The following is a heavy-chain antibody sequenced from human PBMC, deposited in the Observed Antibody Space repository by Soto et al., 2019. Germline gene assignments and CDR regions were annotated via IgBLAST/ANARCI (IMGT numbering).Heavy chain of an antibody. J-gene: IGHJ6*03. V-gene: IGHV4-34*01. CDR1: GGSFSDLH. CDR2: IHHRGYT. Sequence: QVQLQQWGAGLLKPSETLSLTCAVYGGSFSDLHWSWIRQPPGKGLEWIGEIHHRGYTNYNPSLKSRVTMSVDTSQNQFSLKMASVTAADTAVYYCARTHYSMDVWDKGTTVTVSS. CDR3: ARTHYSMDV.